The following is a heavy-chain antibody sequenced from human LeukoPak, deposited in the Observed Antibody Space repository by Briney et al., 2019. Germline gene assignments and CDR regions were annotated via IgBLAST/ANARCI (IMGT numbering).Heavy chain of an antibody. D-gene: IGHD6-19*01. Sequence: PGGSLRLSCAASGFTFSSYAMSWVRQAPGKGLEWVSAISGSGGSTYYADSVKGRFTISRGNSKNTLYLQMNSLRAEDTAVYYCAKDEKQWLVRNFDYWGQGTLVTVSS. CDR1: GFTFSSYA. CDR3: AKDEKQWLVRNFDY. CDR2: ISGSGGST. J-gene: IGHJ4*02. V-gene: IGHV3-23*01.